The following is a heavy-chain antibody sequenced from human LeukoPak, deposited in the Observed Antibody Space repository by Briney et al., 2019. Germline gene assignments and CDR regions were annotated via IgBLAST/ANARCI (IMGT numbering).Heavy chain of an antibody. CDR1: GYTFTSYY. CDR3: ARDRSNYDFWSGYTT. J-gene: IGHJ5*02. CDR2: INPSGGST. V-gene: IGHV1-46*01. Sequence: ASVKVSCKASGYTFTSYYMHWVRQAPGQGLEWMGIINPSGGSTSYAQKLQGRVTMTTDTSTSTAYMELRSLRSDDTAVYYCARDRSNYDFWSGYTTWGQGTLVTVSS. D-gene: IGHD3-3*01.